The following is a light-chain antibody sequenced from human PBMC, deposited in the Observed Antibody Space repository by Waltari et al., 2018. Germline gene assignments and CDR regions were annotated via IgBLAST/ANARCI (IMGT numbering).Light chain of an antibody. CDR3: MFWPNNVWV. V-gene: IGLV5-37*01. CDR2: YKSDSEK. CDR1: SDINVCDFI. Sequence: QPVLTQPPSSSASPGDSASLTCPFPSDINVCDFIIYWYQQKPGSPPRFLLYYKSDSEKAQGSGVPSRFSGSKDASANAGILLISGLQSEDEADYYCMFWPNNVWVFGGGTKLTVL. J-gene: IGLJ3*02.